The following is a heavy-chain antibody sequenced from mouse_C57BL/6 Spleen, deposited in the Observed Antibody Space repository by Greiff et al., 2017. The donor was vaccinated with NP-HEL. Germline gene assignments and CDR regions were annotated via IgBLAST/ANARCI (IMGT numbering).Heavy chain of an antibody. CDR1: GYTFTSYW. V-gene: IGHV1-64*01. CDR3: ASYYSNHYCYFEV. CDR2: IHPNSGST. Sequence: QVQLQQPGAELVKPGASVKLSCKASGYTFTSYWMHWVKQRPGQGLEWIGMIHPNSGSTNYNEKFKSKATLTVDKSSSTAYMQLSSLTSEDSAVYYCASYYSNHYCYFEVWGTGTTVTVSS. D-gene: IGHD2-5*01. J-gene: IGHJ1*03.